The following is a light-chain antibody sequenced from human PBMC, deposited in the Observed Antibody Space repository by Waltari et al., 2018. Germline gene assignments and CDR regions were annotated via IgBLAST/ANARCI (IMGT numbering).Light chain of an antibody. CDR3: QVWDSGSGHPHVV. CDR2: DES. V-gene: IGLV3-21*02. CDR1: NIGSKS. Sequence: SYVLTQPPSVSVAPGQTASITCGGDNIGSKSVHWYQQKAGQAPVLVVHDESDRPSGIPERLSGSNPVNTATLTSSRVEAGDEADFYCQVWDSGSGHPHVVFGGGTRLTVL. J-gene: IGLJ2*01.